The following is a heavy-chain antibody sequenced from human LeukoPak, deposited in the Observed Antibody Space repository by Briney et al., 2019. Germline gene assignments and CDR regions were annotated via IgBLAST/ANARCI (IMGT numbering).Heavy chain of an antibody. CDR2: INHSGST. V-gene: IGHV4-34*01. J-gene: IGHJ4*02. D-gene: IGHD5-18*01. CDR1: GGSFSGYY. CDR3: ARGDGYSYGFDY. Sequence: SETLSLTCAVYGGSFSGYYWSWIRQPPGKGLEWIGEINHSGSTNCNPSLKSRVTISVDTSKNQFSLKLSSVTAADTAVYYCARGDGYSYGFDYWGQGTLVTVSS.